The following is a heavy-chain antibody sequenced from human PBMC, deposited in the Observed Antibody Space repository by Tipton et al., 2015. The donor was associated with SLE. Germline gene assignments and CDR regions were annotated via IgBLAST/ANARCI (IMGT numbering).Heavy chain of an antibody. CDR1: GFTFNIFA. V-gene: IGHV3-23*01. J-gene: IGHJ4*02. D-gene: IGHD1-14*01. CDR3: AKEGGHRKPLDY. CDR2: LSGSGASA. Sequence: SLRLSCAASGFTFNIFAMAWVRQAPGKGLEWVSGLSGSGASAYYADSVKGRFTISRDNSQNTLYLQMNSLRVEDTAVYYCAKEGGHRKPLDYWGQGTLVTVSS.